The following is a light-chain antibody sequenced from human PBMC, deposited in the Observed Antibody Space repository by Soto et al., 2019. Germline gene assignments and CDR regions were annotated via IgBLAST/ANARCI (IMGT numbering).Light chain of an antibody. V-gene: IGKV1-33*01. CDR1: QDISNY. CDR2: DAS. Sequence: DIQMTQSPSSLSASVGDRVTITCQASQDISNYLNWYQQKPGKAPKLLIYDASNLETGVPSRFIGSGSGTDFTFTISRLQPEDIATYYCQQYDNLLTFGGGTKVEIK. J-gene: IGKJ4*01. CDR3: QQYDNLLT.